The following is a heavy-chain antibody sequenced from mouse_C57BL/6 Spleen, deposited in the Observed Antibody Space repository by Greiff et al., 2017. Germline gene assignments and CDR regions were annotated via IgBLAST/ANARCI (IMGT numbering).Heavy chain of an antibody. CDR3: ARPMITDYYAMDY. V-gene: IGHV14-2*01. J-gene: IGHJ4*01. CDR1: GFNFTDYY. D-gene: IGHD2-4*01. Sequence: EVQLQQSGAELVKPGASVKLSCTASGFNFTDYYMHWVKQRPEQGLEWIGRIDPEDGETKYAPKFQGKATITADTSSNTAYLQLSSLTSEDTAVYYCARPMITDYYAMDYWGQGTSVTVSA. CDR2: IDPEDGET.